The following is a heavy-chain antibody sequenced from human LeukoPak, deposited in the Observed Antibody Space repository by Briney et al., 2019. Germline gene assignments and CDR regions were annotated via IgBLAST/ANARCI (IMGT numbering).Heavy chain of an antibody. CDR3: ARVMTFGQWLVPQN. CDR1: GGSISSSSYY. J-gene: IGHJ4*02. D-gene: IGHD6-19*01. V-gene: IGHV4-39*07. Sequence: PSETLSLTCTVSGGSISSSSYYWGWIRQPPGKGLEWIGSIYYSGSTNYNPSLKSRATISVDTSKNQFSLKLSSVTAADTAVYYCARVMTFGQWLVPQNWGQGTLVTVSS. CDR2: IYYSGST.